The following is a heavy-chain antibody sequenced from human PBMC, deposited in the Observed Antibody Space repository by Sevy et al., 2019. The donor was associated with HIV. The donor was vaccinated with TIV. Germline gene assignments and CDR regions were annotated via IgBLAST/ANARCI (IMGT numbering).Heavy chain of an antibody. Sequence: GGSLRLSCATSGFTFSSYWMHWVRQAPGKGLVWVSRINSDGSSTSYADSVKGRFPISRDNAKNTLYLQMNSLRAEDTAVYYCARDGGWFGFPDYWGQGTLVTVSS. V-gene: IGHV3-74*01. CDR2: INSDGSST. J-gene: IGHJ4*02. CDR1: GFTFSSYW. CDR3: ARDGGWFGFPDY. D-gene: IGHD3-10*01.